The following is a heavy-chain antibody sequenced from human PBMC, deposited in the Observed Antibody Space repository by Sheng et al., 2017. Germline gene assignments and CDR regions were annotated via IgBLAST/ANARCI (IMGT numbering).Heavy chain of an antibody. CDR3: ARTQDSGTYSGGSYHYYYYMDV. V-gene: IGHV3-48*01. CDR1: GFPFSSYA. J-gene: IGHJ6*03. D-gene: IGHD1-26*01. CDR2: ISDARGTI. Sequence: DAQLVESGGGVVQPGGSLRLSCAPSGFPFSSYAMSWARQAPGKGLEWVSYISDARGTIYYADSVQGRFTISRDNGKNSLFLQMDSLRAEDTAIYYCARTQDSGTYSGGSYHYYYYMDVWGKGTTVTVSS.